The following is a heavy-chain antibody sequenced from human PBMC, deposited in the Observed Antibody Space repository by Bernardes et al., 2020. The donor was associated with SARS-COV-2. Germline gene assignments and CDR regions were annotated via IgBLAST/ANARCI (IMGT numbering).Heavy chain of an antibody. CDR3: ARGQSLGDY. D-gene: IGHD3-16*01. Sequence: SETLSLTCTVSGGSISSFYWSWIRRPPGKGLEWIGYIYYTGSTNYNPSLKSRVTISRDTSKNQFSLKLRSVTAADTAIYYCARGQSLGDYWGQGILVTVSS. CDR2: IYYTGST. V-gene: IGHV4-59*01. CDR1: GGSISSFY. J-gene: IGHJ4*02.